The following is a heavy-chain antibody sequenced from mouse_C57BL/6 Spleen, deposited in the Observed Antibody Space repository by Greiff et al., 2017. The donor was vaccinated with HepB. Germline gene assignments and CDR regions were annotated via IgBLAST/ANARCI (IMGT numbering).Heavy chain of an antibody. CDR2: IYPGGGYT. CDR3: ARCYDYDGDYAMDY. J-gene: IGHJ4*01. CDR1: GYTFTNYW. D-gene: IGHD2-4*01. Sequence: VQLQQSGAELVRPGTSVKMSCKASGYTFTNYWIGWAKQRPGHGLEWIGDIYPGGGYTNYNEKFKGKATLTADKSSSTAYMQFSILTSEDSAIYYCARCYDYDGDYAMDYWGQGTSVTVSS. V-gene: IGHV1-63*01.